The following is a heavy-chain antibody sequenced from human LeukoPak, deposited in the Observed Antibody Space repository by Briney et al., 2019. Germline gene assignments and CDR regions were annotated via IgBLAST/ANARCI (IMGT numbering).Heavy chain of an antibody. CDR1: GYTFTSYY. CDR2: INPSGGST. D-gene: IGHD5-24*01. CDR3: AGQGRDGYNYYYYYYMDV. V-gene: IGHV1-46*01. J-gene: IGHJ6*03. Sequence: ASVKVSCKASGYTFTSYYMHWVRQAPGQGLEWMGIINPSGGSTSYAQKFQGRVTMTRDMSTSTVYMELSSLRSEDTAVYYCAGQGRDGYNYYYYYYMDVWGKGTTVTVSS.